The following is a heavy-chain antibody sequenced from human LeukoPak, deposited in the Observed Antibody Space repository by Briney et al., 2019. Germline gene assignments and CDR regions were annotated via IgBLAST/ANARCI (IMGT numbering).Heavy chain of an antibody. CDR1: GGSFSGYY. CDR2: INHSGST. CDR3: ARGTYYYGSGSAARYYYYGMDV. V-gene: IGHV4-34*01. D-gene: IGHD3-10*01. J-gene: IGHJ6*02. Sequence: ASETLSLTCAVYGGSFSGYYWSWIRQPPGKALEWIGEINHSGSTNYNPSLKSRVTISVDTSKNQFSLKLSSVTAADTAVYYCARGTYYYGSGSAARYYYYGMDVWGQGTTVTVSS.